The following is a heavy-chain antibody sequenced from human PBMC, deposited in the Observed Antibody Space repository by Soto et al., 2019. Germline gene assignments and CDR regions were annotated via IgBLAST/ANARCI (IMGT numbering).Heavy chain of an antibody. D-gene: IGHD3-10*01. CDR3: ARFRGSYGMDV. CDR2: IIPILGIA. Sequence: QVQLVQSGAEVKKPGSSVKVSCKASGGTFSSYTISWVRQAPGQGLEWMGRIIPILGIANYAQKFQGRVTXPXXKSTNTAYMELSSLRSEDTAVYYCARFRGSYGMDVWGQGTTVTVSS. J-gene: IGHJ6*02. V-gene: IGHV1-69*02. CDR1: GGTFSSYT.